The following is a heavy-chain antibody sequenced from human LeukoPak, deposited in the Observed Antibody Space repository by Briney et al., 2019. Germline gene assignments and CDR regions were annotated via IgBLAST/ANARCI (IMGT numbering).Heavy chain of an antibody. CDR2: IYPGDSNT. CDR1: GYSFANYW. Sequence: GESLKISCKGSGYSFANYWIAWVRQMPGKGLEWMGIIYPGDSNTRYSPSFQGQVTISADKSISTAYLQWSSLKASDTAMYFCASRDGSAWYLGYWGQGTLVTVSS. CDR3: ASRDGSAWYLGY. D-gene: IGHD6-13*01. J-gene: IGHJ4*02. V-gene: IGHV5-51*01.